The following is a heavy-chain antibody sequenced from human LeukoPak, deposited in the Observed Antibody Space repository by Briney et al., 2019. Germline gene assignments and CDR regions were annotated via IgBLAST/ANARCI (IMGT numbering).Heavy chain of an antibody. V-gene: IGHV3-21*01. CDR3: ARGDYPGVIQDL. Sequence: GVSLRLSCAASGFTFSTYSMNWVRQAPGKGLEWVSSISSSSSYIYYADSVKGRFTISRDNAKNSLCLQMNSLRAEDTAVYHCARGDYPGVIQDLWGRGTLVTVSS. CDR2: ISSSSSYI. CDR1: GFTFSTYS. J-gene: IGHJ2*01. D-gene: IGHD3-10*01.